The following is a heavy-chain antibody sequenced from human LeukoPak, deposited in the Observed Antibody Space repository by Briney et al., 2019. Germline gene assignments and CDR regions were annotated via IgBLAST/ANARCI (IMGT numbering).Heavy chain of an antibody. CDR3: ARGDVTWFGELSLDY. CDR1: GYTFNSYG. Sequence: ASVKVSCKASGYTFNSYGISWVRQAPGQGLEWMGWISGYNGNTNYAQKFQGRVTMTTDTSTSTAYMELRSLTSDDTAVYYCARGDVTWFGELSLDYWGQGTLVTVSS. V-gene: IGHV1-18*01. J-gene: IGHJ4*02. CDR2: ISGYNGNT. D-gene: IGHD3-10*01.